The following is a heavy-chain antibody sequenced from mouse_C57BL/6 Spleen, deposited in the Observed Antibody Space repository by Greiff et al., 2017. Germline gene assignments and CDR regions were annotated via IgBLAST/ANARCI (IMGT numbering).Heavy chain of an antibody. Sequence: QVQLQQSGAELVKPGASVKISCKASGYAFSSYWMNWVKQRPGKGLEWIGQIYPGDGDTNYNGKFKGKATLTADKSSSTAYMQLSSLTSEDSAVXFCARSGSNYWYFDVWGTGTTVTVSS. V-gene: IGHV1-80*01. D-gene: IGHD2-5*01. J-gene: IGHJ1*03. CDR2: IYPGDGDT. CDR3: ARSGSNYWYFDV. CDR1: GYAFSSYW.